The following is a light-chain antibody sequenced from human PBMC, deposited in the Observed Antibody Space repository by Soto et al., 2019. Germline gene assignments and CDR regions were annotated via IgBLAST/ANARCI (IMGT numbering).Light chain of an antibody. CDR1: SNDIGAYNY. CDR2: EVS. J-gene: IGLJ2*01. Sequence: QSALTQPTSVSGSPGQPITISCTGSSNDIGAYNYVSWYQQHPGKAPKLIIYEVSDRPSGVSNRFSGSKSGNTASLTISGLQTEDEADYYCCSYTSISTSAVFGGGTKLTVL. V-gene: IGLV2-14*01. CDR3: CSYTSISTSAV.